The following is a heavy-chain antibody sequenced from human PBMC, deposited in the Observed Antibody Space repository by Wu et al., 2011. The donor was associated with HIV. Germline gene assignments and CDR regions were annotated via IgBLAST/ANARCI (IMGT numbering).Heavy chain of an antibody. D-gene: IGHD3-9*01. CDR3: ARVLNYDILTGSPGGAFDI. Sequence: SVKVSCKASGGTFSSYAISWVRQAPGQGLEWMGRIIPIFGTANYAQKFQGRVTIIADDSTSTAYMELSSLRSEDTAVYYCARVLNYDILTGSPGGAFDIWGQGTMVTVSS. CDR2: IIPIFGTA. J-gene: IGHJ3*02. V-gene: IGHV1-69*13. CDR1: GGTFSSYA.